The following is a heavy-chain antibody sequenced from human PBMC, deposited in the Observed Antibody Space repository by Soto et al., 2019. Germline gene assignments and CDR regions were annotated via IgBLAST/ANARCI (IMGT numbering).Heavy chain of an antibody. Sequence: SVKVSCKASGYTFTSYGISWVQQAPGQGLEWMGRISPIHGNANYAQKFQGRVTITADKSTSTAYMELSSLRSEDTAVYYCAREPWSGYYSYWGQGTLVTAPQ. CDR2: ISPIHGNA. CDR1: GYTFTSYG. D-gene: IGHD3-3*01. CDR3: AREPWSGYYSY. V-gene: IGHV1-69*04. J-gene: IGHJ4*02.